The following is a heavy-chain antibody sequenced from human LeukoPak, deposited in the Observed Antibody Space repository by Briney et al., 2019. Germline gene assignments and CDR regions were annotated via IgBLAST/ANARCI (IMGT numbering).Heavy chain of an antibody. CDR2: IYSGGST. J-gene: IGHJ4*02. CDR3: ARTPDYYDSSGYYYFDY. CDR1: GFTVSSNY. Sequence: GSLRLSCAASGFTVSSNYMSWVRQAPGKGLEWVPVIYSGGSTYYADSVKGRFTISRDNSKNTLYLQMNSLRAEDTAVYYCARTPDYYDSSGYYYFDYWGQGTLVTVSS. D-gene: IGHD3-22*01. V-gene: IGHV3-53*01.